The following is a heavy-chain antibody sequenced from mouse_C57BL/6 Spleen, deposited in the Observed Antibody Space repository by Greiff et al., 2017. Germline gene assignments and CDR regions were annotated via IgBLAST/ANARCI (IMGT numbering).Heavy chain of an antibody. CDR1: GYTFTDYE. CDR2: IDPETGGT. J-gene: IGHJ4*01. V-gene: IGHV1-15*01. Sequence: QVQLQQSGAELVRPGASVTLSCKASGYTFTDYEMHWVKQTPVHGLEWIGAIDPETGGTAYNQKFKGKAILTADKSSSTAYMELRSLTSEASAVYYCTRLLPMILWDCWGQGTSVTVSS. CDR3: TRLLPMILWDC. D-gene: IGHD2-4*01.